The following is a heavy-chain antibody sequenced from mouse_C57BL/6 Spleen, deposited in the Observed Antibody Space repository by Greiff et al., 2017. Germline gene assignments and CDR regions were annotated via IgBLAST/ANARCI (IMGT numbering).Heavy chain of an antibody. D-gene: IGHD2-4*01. J-gene: IGHJ1*03. CDR3: ARLGIYYDYDWYFDV. CDR2: ISGGGGNT. CDR1: GFTFSSYT. Sequence: EVHLVESGGGLVKPGGSLKLSCAASGFTFSSYTMSWVRQTPEKRLEWVATISGGGGNTYYPDSVKGRFTISRDNAKNTLYLQMSSLRSEDTALYYCARLGIYYDYDWYFDVWGTGTTVTVSS. V-gene: IGHV5-9*01.